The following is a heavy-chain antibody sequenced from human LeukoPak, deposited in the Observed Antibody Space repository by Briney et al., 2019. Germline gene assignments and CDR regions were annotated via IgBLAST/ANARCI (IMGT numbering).Heavy chain of an antibody. Sequence: PSETLSLTCAVYGGSFSGYYWSWIRQPPGKGLEWIGEINHSGSTDYNPSLKSRVTISVDTSKNQFSLKLSSMTAADTAVYYCARTNTIFGVVITPNWFDPWGQGTLVTVSS. J-gene: IGHJ5*02. D-gene: IGHD3-3*01. V-gene: IGHV4-34*01. CDR1: GGSFSGYY. CDR3: ARTNTIFGVVITPNWFDP. CDR2: INHSGST.